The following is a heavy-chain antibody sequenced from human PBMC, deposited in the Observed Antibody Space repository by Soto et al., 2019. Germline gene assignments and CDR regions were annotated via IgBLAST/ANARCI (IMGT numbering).Heavy chain of an antibody. CDR1: GGSISSSSYY. V-gene: IGHV4-39*01. Sequence: QLQLQESGPGLVKPSETLSLTCTVSGGSISSSSYYWGWIRQPPGKGLEWIGSIYYSGSTYYNPSLKSRVTISVDTSKNQFSLKLSSVTAADTAVYYCARHARNDLMNDYGDRRPYWYFDLWGRGTLVTVSS. D-gene: IGHD4-17*01. J-gene: IGHJ2*01. CDR2: IYYSGST. CDR3: ARHARNDLMNDYGDRRPYWYFDL.